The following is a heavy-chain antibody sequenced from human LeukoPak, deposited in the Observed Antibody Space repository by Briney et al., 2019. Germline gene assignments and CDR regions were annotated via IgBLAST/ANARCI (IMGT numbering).Heavy chain of an antibody. CDR1: GFTFSSYG. J-gene: IGHJ4*02. D-gene: IGHD1-26*01. V-gene: IGHV3-30*18. CDR3: AKDQANMREPIDY. Sequence: GGSLRLSCAASGFTFSSYGMHWVRPAPGKGLEWVAVISYDGSNKYYADSVKGRFTISRDNSKNTLYLQMNSLRAEDTAVYYCAKDQANMREPIDYWGQGTLVTVSS. CDR2: ISYDGSNK.